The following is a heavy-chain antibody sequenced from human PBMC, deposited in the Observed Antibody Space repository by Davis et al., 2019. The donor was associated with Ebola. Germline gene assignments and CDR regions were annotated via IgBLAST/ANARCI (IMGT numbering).Heavy chain of an antibody. Sequence: KVSCKGSGYSFTSYWIGWVRQMPGKGLEWMGIIYPGDSDTRYSPSFQGQVTISADKSISTAYLQWSSLKASDTATYYCARAPYYYDVSGFYVDYWGRGTLVTVSS. CDR1: GYSFTSYW. V-gene: IGHV5-51*01. D-gene: IGHD3-22*01. J-gene: IGHJ4*02. CDR2: IYPGDSDT. CDR3: ARAPYYYDVSGFYVDY.